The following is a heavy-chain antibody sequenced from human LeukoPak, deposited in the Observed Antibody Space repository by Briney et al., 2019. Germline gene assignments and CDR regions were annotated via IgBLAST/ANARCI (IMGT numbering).Heavy chain of an antibody. V-gene: IGHV3-7*03. Sequence: GGSLRLSCAASGLTFSRYWLTWVRQAPGKGLEWVANIKQDGSDKYYADSMKGRFTISRDNAKDSLYLQMNSLRAEDTAVYFCARGTYSSGWYPDYFDYWGQGTLVTVSS. CDR3: ARGTYSSGWYPDYFDY. D-gene: IGHD6-19*01. CDR2: IKQDGSDK. CDR1: GLTFSRYW. J-gene: IGHJ4*02.